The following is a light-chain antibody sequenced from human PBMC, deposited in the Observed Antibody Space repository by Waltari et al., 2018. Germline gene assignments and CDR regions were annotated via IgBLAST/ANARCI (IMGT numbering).Light chain of an antibody. CDR1: QSVLYSSDNKNY. CDR2: CAF. CDR3: QQYYDNPQT. J-gene: IGKJ1*01. V-gene: IGKV4-1*01. Sequence: DFVLTQSPDSLAVSLGERATINCKSSQSVLYSSDNKNYLAWLQHKPVQPPKLLFSCAFPLESVVPYRFSGSGSGTEFTLTISSLQAEDVGTYYCQQYYDNPQTFGQGTRVELK.